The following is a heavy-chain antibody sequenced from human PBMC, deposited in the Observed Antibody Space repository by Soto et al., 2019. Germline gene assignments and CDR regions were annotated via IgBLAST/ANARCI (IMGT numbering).Heavy chain of an antibody. D-gene: IGHD6-6*01. V-gene: IGHV1-18*01. Sequence: ASVKVSCKASGYTFTSYGISWVRQAPGQGLEWMGWISTYNGNTNYAQKLQGRVTMTTDTSTSTAYMELRSLRSDDTAVYYCARAGEKAARPSWYFDLWGRGTPVTVSS. CDR1: GYTFTSYG. CDR2: ISTYNGNT. CDR3: ARAGEKAARPSWYFDL. J-gene: IGHJ2*01.